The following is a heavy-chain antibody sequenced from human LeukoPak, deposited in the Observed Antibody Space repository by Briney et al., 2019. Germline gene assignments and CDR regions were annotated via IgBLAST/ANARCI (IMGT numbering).Heavy chain of an antibody. CDR2: INAGNGNT. D-gene: IGHD4-11*01. CDR3: AGVSTGSPKVEVYFDY. V-gene: IGHV1-3*01. Sequence: ASVKVSCKASGYTFTSYAMHWVRQAPGQRLEWVGWINAGNGNTKYSQKFQGRVTITRDTSASTAYMELSSLRSEDTAVYYCAGVSTGSPKVEVYFDYWGQGTLVTVSS. J-gene: IGHJ4*02. CDR1: GYTFTSYA.